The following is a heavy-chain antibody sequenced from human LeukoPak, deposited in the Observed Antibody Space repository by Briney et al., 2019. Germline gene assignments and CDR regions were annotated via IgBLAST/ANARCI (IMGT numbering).Heavy chain of an antibody. CDR1: GYSITSGYY. CDR3: ARGGPSDY. V-gene: IGHV4-38-2*02. J-gene: IGHJ4*02. CDR2: IYYNGIA. Sequence: SETLSLTCTVSGYSITSGYYWGWIRQAPGKRLEWIGNIYYNGIAYYNPSLKSRVSISVDTSKNRISLKVTSVTAADTAMYYCARGGPSDYWGWGTLVTVSS.